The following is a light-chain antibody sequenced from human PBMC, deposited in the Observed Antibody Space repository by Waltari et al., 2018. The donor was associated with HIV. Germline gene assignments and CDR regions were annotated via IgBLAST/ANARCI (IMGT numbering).Light chain of an antibody. CDR2: GAS. V-gene: IGKV1-12*01. CDR3: QQAISFPHT. J-gene: IGKJ4*01. Sequence: DVQMAQSPSSVSASVGDRVTITCRASQGIKTWLAWYQHKPAEAPTLLIYGASRLQSGVPARFNGSGSVLDFTLTITNFQPEDSATYYCQQAISFPHTFGGGTRVDI. CDR1: QGIKTW.